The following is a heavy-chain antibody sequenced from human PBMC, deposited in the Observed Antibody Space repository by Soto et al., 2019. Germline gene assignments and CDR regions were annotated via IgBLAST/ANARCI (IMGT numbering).Heavy chain of an antibody. J-gene: IGHJ6*02. CDR1: GYSFSIYG. CDR3: ARSVVPSQPKGLDV. D-gene: IGHD2-2*01. Sequence: QVQLVQSGAEVKKPGASVKVSCQSSGYSFSIYGMHWLRQVPGQSLEWMGWINGASGKIEYSQKLXAXGXXSRDASATTDYMEVSSLRLDDTAVYYCARSVVPSQPKGLDVGGQGTTVIVSS. CDR2: INGASGKI. V-gene: IGHV1-3*01.